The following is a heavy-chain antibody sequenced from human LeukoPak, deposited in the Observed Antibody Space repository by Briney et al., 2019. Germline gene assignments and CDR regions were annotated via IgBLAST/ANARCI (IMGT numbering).Heavy chain of an antibody. Sequence: PGGSLRLSCAASGFTFSDFHMSWIRQAPGKGLEWVSHISGSGYAIHHPGSVKGRFTISRDNAKNSLYLQMNSLRVEDSAVYYCARLSGTYSRGGDHWGQGTLVTVSS. D-gene: IGHD1-26*01. CDR2: ISGSGYAI. CDR1: GFTFSDFH. V-gene: IGHV3-11*01. J-gene: IGHJ4*02. CDR3: ARLSGTYSRGGDH.